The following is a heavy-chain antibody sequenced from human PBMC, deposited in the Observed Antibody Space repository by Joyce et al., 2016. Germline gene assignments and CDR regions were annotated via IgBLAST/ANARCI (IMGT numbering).Heavy chain of an antibody. D-gene: IGHD3-22*01. CDR2: IHYSGSA. J-gene: IGHJ3*01. CDR3: AREVITTGDADAFDV. Sequence: QLQESGPGMVKPLQTQSLPCTVSGGSISNDNYLWSWIRQHPGKGLEWIGYIHYSGSAYYHPSLKSRVTISVDTSKNQFSLRVSSVTAADTAVYYCAREVITTGDADAFDVWGQGTMVTVSS. CDR1: GGSISNDNYL. V-gene: IGHV4-31*03.